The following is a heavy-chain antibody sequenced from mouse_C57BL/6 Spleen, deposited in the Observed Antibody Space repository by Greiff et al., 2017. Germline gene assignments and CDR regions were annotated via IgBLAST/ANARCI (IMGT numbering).Heavy chain of an antibody. CDR2: IDPETGGT. J-gene: IGHJ2*01. CDR3: TRDYFDY. V-gene: IGHV1-15*01. CDR1: GYTFTDYE. Sequence: VQLVESGAELVRPGASVTLSCKASGYTFTDYEMHWVKQTPVHGLEWIGAIDPETGGTAYNQKFKGKAILTADKSSSTAYMELRSLTSEDSAVYYCTRDYFDYWGQGTTLTVSS.